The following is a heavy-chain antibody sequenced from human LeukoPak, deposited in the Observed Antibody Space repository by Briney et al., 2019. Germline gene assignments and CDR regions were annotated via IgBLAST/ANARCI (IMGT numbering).Heavy chain of an antibody. CDR1: GFTVSSNY. V-gene: IGHV3-53*01. CDR3: PRAEYDSSLGFGF. Sequence: GGSLRLSCAASGFTVSSNYMSWVRQAPGKGLEWVSVIYSGGSTYYADSVKGRFTISRDNSKNTLYLQMNSLRAEDTAVYYCPRAEYDSSLGFGFWGQGTLVTVSS. D-gene: IGHD3-22*01. CDR2: IYSGGST. J-gene: IGHJ4*02.